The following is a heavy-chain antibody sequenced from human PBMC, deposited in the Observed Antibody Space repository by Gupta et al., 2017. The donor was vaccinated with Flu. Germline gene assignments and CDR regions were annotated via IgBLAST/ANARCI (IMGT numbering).Heavy chain of an antibody. J-gene: IGHJ5*02. D-gene: IGHD6-19*01. CDR2: MFYSGTT. CDR3: VSHDLLAVANTDFFDP. Sequence: LQLQESGPGLVKTSETLSLTCTVSGGSVRSTSFYWGWLRQPPGRFLGCIASMFYSGTTYYEPSLKSRISISIDTSKNHFSLNLSSMTAADTAVYYCVSHDLLAVANTDFFDPCGQGTLVTVSS. V-gene: IGHV4-39*02. CDR1: GGSVRSTSFY.